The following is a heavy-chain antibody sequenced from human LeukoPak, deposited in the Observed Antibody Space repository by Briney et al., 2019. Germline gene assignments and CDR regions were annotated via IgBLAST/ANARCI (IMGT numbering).Heavy chain of an antibody. CDR1: GGSFSGYY. Sequence: SETLSLTCAVYGGSFSGYYWSWIRQPPGKGLEWIGEINHSGSTNYNPSLKSRVTISVDTSKNQFSLKLSSVTAADTAVYYCARGDPGGHIVVVTARNAFDIWGQGTMVTVSS. CDR3: ARGDPGGHIVVVTARNAFDI. J-gene: IGHJ3*02. V-gene: IGHV4-34*01. CDR2: INHSGST. D-gene: IGHD2-21*02.